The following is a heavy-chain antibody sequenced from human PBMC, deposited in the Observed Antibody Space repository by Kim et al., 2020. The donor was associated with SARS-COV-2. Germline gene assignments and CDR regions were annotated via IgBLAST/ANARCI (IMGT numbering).Heavy chain of an antibody. CDR3: ARAPLGYSSSSHWFDP. V-gene: IGHV7-4-1*02. CDR2: INTNTGNP. D-gene: IGHD6-6*01. J-gene: IGHJ5*02. CDR1: GYTFTSYA. Sequence: ASVKVSCKASGYTFTSYAMNWVRQAPGQGLEWMGWINTNTGNPTYAQGFTGRFVFSLDTSVSSAYLQISSLKAEDTAVYYCARAPLGYSSSSHWFDPWGQGTLVTVSS.